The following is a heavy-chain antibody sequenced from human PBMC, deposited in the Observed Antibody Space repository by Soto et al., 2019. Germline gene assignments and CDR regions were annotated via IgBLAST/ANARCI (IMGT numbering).Heavy chain of an antibody. CDR1: GFTFSSYS. CDR2: ISSCSSTI. Sequence: GGSLRLSCAASGFTFSSYSMNWVRQAPGKGLEWVSYISSCSSTIYYAESVKGRFTISRDNAKNSLYLQMNSLRDEDTAVYYCARDQYDFLSGPRTEGKDKPGLNWFDPWGQGTLVTVSS. V-gene: IGHV3-48*02. D-gene: IGHD3-3*01. J-gene: IGHJ5*02. CDR3: ARDQYDFLSGPRTEGKDKPGLNWFDP.